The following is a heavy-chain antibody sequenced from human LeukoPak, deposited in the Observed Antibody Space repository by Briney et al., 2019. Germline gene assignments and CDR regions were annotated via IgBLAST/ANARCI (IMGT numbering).Heavy chain of an antibody. Sequence: GESLKISCKGSGYSSTSYWIGWVRQMPGKGLEWMGIIYPGDSDTRYSPSFQGQVTISADKSISTAYLQWSSLRASDTAMYYCATLPGGWADYGGNRRGVFDYWGQGTLVTVSS. CDR2: IYPGDSDT. CDR3: ATLPGGWADYGGNRRGVFDY. D-gene: IGHD4-23*01. CDR1: GYSSTSYW. V-gene: IGHV5-51*01. J-gene: IGHJ4*02.